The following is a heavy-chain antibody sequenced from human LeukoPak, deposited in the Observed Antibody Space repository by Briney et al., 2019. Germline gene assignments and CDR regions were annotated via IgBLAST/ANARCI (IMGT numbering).Heavy chain of an antibody. CDR1: GFTVSSNY. J-gene: IGHJ4*02. CDR3: ARDVVAGILDY. CDR2: IYSGGST. D-gene: IGHD6-19*01. V-gene: IGHV3-53*01. Sequence: PGGSLRLSCAASGFTVSSNYMSWVRQAPGKGPEWVSVIYSGGSTYYADSVKGRFTISRDNSKNTLYLQMNSLRAEDTAVYYCARDVVAGILDYWGQGTLVTVSS.